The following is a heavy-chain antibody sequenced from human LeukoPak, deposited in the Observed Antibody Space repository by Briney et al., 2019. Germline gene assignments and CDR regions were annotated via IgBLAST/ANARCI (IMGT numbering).Heavy chain of an antibody. CDR2: ISYGASDE. CDR1: GFILSDYD. V-gene: IGHV3-30*03. J-gene: IGHJ4*02. CDR3: AGYGSGSYYNGEY. D-gene: IGHD3-10*01. Sequence: GGSLRLSCAASGFILSDYDMQWVRQAPGKGLEWVAFISYGASDEYYADFVKGRFTISRDNAKNSLYLQMNSLRAEDTAVYYCAGYGSGSYYNGEYWGQGTLVTVSS.